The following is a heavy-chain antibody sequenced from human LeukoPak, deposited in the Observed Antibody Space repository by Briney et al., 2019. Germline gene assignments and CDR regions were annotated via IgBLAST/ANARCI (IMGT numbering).Heavy chain of an antibody. V-gene: IGHV4-39*07. Sequence: SETLSLTCTVSGGSISSGSYYWGWIRQPPGKGLEWIGSIYYSGTTYYNPSLKSRVTMSVDTSKNQFSLKLSSVTAADTAVYYCARVGSNGDFDYWGQGTLVTVSS. CDR1: GGSISSGSYY. D-gene: IGHD3-10*01. CDR3: ARVGSNGDFDY. CDR2: IYYSGTT. J-gene: IGHJ4*02.